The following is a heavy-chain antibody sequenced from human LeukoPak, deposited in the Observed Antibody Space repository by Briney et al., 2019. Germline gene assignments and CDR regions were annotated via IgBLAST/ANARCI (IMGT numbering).Heavy chain of an antibody. J-gene: IGHJ4*02. CDR3: AKGGSLTTVTHFDY. CDR1: GFTFSSYG. CDR2: IRYDGSNK. Sequence: GGSLRLSCAASGFTFSSYGMHWVRQAPGKGLEWVAFIRYDGSNKYYAASVKGRFTISRDNSKNTLYLQMNSLRAEDTAIYYCAKGGSLTTVTHFDYWGQGTLVTVSS. V-gene: IGHV3-30*02. D-gene: IGHD4-17*01.